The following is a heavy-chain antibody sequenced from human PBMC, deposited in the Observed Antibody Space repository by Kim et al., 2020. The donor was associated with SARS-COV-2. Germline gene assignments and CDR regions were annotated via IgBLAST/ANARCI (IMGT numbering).Heavy chain of an antibody. J-gene: IGHJ4*01. Sequence: GGSLRLSCAASGFTFSSYGMHWVRQAPGKGLEWVAVISYDGSNKYYADSVKGRFTISRDNSKNTLYLQMNSLRAEDTAVYYCAKDQRQWLVMYYFDYWG. CDR1: GFTFSSYG. CDR3: AKDQRQWLVMYYFDY. V-gene: IGHV3-30*18. D-gene: IGHD6-19*01. CDR2: ISYDGSNK.